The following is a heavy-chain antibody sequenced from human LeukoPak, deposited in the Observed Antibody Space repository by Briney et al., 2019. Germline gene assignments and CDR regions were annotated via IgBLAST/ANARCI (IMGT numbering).Heavy chain of an antibody. Sequence: GGSLRLSCAASGFNVNTNYMTWVRQAPGKGLEWVSIIYSGGGTYYADSVKGRFTISRDNSKNTLYLQTNSLRSEDTAVYYCARGADCGSDCSSRRRDFDYWGQGTLVTVSS. CDR3: ARGADCGSDCSSRRRDFDY. J-gene: IGHJ4*02. CDR2: IYSGGGT. V-gene: IGHV3-66*02. CDR1: GFNVNTNY. D-gene: IGHD2-21*01.